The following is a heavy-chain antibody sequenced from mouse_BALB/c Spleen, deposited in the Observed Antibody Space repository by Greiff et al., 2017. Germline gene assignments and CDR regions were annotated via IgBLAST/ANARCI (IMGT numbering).Heavy chain of an antibody. CDR1: GDSITSGY. J-gene: IGHJ1*01. CDR3: ARGNYGSSYGYFDV. CDR2: ISYSGST. D-gene: IGHD1-1*01. V-gene: IGHV3-8*02. Sequence: VQLKESGPSLVKPSQTLSLTCSVTGDSITSGYWNWIRKFPGNKLEYMGYISYSGSTYYNPSLKSRISITRDTSKNQYYLQLNSVTTEDTATYYCARGNYGSSYGYFDVWGAGTTVTVSS.